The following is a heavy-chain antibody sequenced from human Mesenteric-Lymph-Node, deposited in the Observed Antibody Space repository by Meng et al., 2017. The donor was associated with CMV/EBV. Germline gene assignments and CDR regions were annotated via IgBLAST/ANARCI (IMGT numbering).Heavy chain of an antibody. Sequence: GYSFTSYWIAWVRQMPGKGLEWMGIIHPGDSATRYSPSFQGQVTISADKSITTAYLQWSGLKASDTAMYYCARRYYGSGSYAEYFQDWGQGTLVTVSS. V-gene: IGHV5-51*01. D-gene: IGHD3-10*01. CDR2: IHPGDSAT. CDR1: GYSFTSYW. CDR3: ARRYYGSGSYAEYFQD. J-gene: IGHJ1*01.